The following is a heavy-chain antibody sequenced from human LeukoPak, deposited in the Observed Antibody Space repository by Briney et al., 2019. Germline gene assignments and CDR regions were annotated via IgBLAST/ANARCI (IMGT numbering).Heavy chain of an antibody. CDR3: ARHSVSRTSPSDPFNI. Sequence: GESLKISCKGSGYNFTSHWIGWVRQMPGKGLEWMGIIYPADSRTRDSPSFQGHVTISVDKSISTAYLQWSGLKASDTAMYYCARHSVSRTSPSDPFNIWGQGTMVTVSS. V-gene: IGHV5-51*01. CDR2: IYPADSRT. CDR1: GYNFTSHW. J-gene: IGHJ3*02. D-gene: IGHD3-16*01.